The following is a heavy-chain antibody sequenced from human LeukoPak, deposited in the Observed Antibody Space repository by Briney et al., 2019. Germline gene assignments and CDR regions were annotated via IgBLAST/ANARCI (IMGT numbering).Heavy chain of an antibody. J-gene: IGHJ4*02. Sequence: GRSLRLSCAASGFTFSSYSMNWVRQAPGKGLEWVSSITSSSSFIYYADSLKGRFTISRDNAKNSLYLQMNSLRAEDTAVYYCARAYSSSFFFDYWGQGTLVTVSS. CDR1: GFTFSSYS. CDR3: ARAYSSSFFFDY. D-gene: IGHD6-6*01. V-gene: IGHV3-21*01. CDR2: ITSSSSFI.